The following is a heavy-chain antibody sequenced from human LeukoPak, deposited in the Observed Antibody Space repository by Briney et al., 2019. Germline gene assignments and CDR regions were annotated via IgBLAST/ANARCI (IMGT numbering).Heavy chain of an antibody. V-gene: IGHV4-39*01. CDR1: GGSISSSTYY. J-gene: IGHJ4*02. D-gene: IGHD4-17*01. CDR3: ARWADYGDQGSYFDY. Sequence: WETLSLTCSVSGGSISSSTYYRGWIRQPPGKGLEWIGNVYYSGSTYYNLSLKTRVTMSADTSKSQFSLKLSSVTAADTAVYYCARWADYGDQGSYFDYWGQGTLVTVSS. CDR2: VYYSGST.